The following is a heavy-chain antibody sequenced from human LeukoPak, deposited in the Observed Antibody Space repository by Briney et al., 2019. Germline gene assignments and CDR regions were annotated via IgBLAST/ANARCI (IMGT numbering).Heavy chain of an antibody. CDR2: IYNTGST. Sequence: SETLSLTCTVSGGSMRSYYWNWIRQPAGKGLEWLGRIYNTGSTDNNPSLKSRVTISVDYSKNQFSLRLNSVTAADTAVYYCERTSFDSHGYYAYFDFWGQGTLVSVSS. V-gene: IGHV4-4*07. CDR1: GGSMRSYY. D-gene: IGHD3-22*01. CDR3: ERTSFDSHGYYAYFDF. J-gene: IGHJ4*02.